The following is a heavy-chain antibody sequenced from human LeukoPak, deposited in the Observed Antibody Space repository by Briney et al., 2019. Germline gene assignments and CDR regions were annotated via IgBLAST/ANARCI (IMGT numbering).Heavy chain of an antibody. CDR2: IYRDGHT. V-gene: IGHV3-66*01. CDR3: ARVRSGNYFDY. J-gene: IGHJ4*02. Sequence: PGGSLRLSCAASGFTVTGNYMSWVREAPGKGLGWISVIYRDGHTYYAESVRGRFTVSRDNSKNTLHLQMNSLRAEDTAVYYCARVRSGNYFDYWGQGTLVTVSS. CDR1: GFTVTGNY.